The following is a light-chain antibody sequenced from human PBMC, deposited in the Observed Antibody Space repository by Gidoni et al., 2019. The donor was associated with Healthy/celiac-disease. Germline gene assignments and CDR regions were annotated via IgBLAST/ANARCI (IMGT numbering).Light chain of an antibody. CDR2: AAS. V-gene: IGKV1-39*01. CDR3: QQSYSTPLT. CDR1: QSIISY. J-gene: IGKJ4*01. Sequence: DIQLTQSLSSLSASVGDRVTITCRASQSIISYLNWYQQKPGKAPKLLIYAASSLQSGVPSRFSGSGSGTDFTLTIGSLQPKEFATNYCQQSYSTPLTFGGGTKVEIK.